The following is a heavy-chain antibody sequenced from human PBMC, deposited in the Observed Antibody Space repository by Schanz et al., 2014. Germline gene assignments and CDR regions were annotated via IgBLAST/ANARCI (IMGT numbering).Heavy chain of an antibody. J-gene: IGHJ4*02. Sequence: EVELVESGGGLVQPGGSLRLSCAASGFTFSTYAMNWVRQAPGKGLEWVSGISGSGGDTYYVDSVKGRFTVSRDNSENTLYLQMNSLRAEDTAIYYGTKPPPAYTSTWYTYYFDYWGQGTLVTVSS. D-gene: IGHD6-13*01. V-gene: IGHV3-23*04. CDR2: ISGSGGDT. CDR1: GFTFSTYA. CDR3: TKPPPAYTSTWYTYYFDY.